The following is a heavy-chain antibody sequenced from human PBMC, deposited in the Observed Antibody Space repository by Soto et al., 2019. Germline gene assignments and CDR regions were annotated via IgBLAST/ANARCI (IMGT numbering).Heavy chain of an antibody. CDR1: EYRFSTYW. D-gene: IGHD6-19*01. CDR3: ARDGAVAGSSLDY. J-gene: IGHJ4*02. Sequence: GESLKISCKYSEYRFSTYWIAWVRQMPGRGLEWMGIISPDDSSTLYSPSFEGQVTMTRDTSISTAYMELSRLRSDDTAVYYCARDGAVAGSSLDYWGQGTLVTVSS. V-gene: IGHV5-51*01. CDR2: ISPDDSST.